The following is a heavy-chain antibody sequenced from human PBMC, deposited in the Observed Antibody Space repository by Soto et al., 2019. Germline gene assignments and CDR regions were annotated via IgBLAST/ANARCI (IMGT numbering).Heavy chain of an antibody. V-gene: IGHV4-30-2*01. J-gene: IGHJ4*02. CDR3: ARVYGDHTGAFDY. Sequence: PWETLSLTCAVSGGSISSGGYSWSWIRRPPGKGLEWLGYIYHSGYSFYNPSLKSRVTISLDRSKNQFSLKLSSVTAADTAVYFCARVYGDHTGAFDYWGQGTQVTVSS. D-gene: IGHD4-17*01. CDR1: GGSISSGGYS. CDR2: IYHSGYS.